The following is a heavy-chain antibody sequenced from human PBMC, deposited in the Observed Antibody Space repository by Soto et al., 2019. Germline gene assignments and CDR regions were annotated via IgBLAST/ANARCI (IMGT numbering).Heavy chain of an antibody. V-gene: IGHV3-23*01. Sequence: PGGSLTLSCVASGFTFSSFAMSWVRQAPGKGLEWVSTLSGSGGDTYYASSVNGRFTISRDKSKNTLYLQMDRLRVEDTAVYYCAKRGGYDYVWKSYRPDYWGQGTLVTVSS. J-gene: IGHJ4*02. D-gene: IGHD3-16*02. CDR3: AKRGGYDYVWKSYRPDY. CDR1: GFTFSSFA. CDR2: LSGSGGDT.